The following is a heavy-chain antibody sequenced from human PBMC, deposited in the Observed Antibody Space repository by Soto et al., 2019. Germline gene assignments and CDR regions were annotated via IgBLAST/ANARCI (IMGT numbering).Heavy chain of an antibody. CDR2: IKQDGSEK. J-gene: IGHJ4*02. V-gene: IGHV3-7*01. CDR1: GFTFSSYW. Sequence: GGSLRLSCAASGFTFSSYWMSWVRQAPGKGLEWVANIKQDGSEKYYVDSVKGRFTISRDNAKNSLYLQMNSLRAEDTAVYYCARGMTTVTVSTVYYSYYFDYWGQGTLVTVSS. D-gene: IGHD4-4*01. CDR3: ARGMTTVTVSTVYYSYYFDY.